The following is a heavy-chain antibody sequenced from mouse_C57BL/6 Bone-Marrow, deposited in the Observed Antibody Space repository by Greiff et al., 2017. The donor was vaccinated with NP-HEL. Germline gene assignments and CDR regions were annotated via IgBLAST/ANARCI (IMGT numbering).Heavy chain of an antibody. CDR2: IDPSDSET. J-gene: IGHJ3*01. CDR3: ARGDYGNSGWFAY. CDR1: GYTFTSYW. D-gene: IGHD2-1*01. Sequence: QVQLQQPGAELVRPGSSVKLSCKASGYTFTSYWMHWVKQRPIQGLEWIGNIDPSDSETHYNQKFKDKATLTVDKSSSTAYMQLSSLTSEDSAVYYCARGDYGNSGWFAYWGQGTLVTVSA. V-gene: IGHV1-52*01.